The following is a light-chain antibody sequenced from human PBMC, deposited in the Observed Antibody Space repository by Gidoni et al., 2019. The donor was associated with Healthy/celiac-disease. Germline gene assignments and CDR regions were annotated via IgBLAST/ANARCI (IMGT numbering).Light chain of an antibody. V-gene: IGLV1-47*01. CDR1: SPDIGSNY. CDR2: RNN. J-gene: IGLJ3*02. CDR3: AAWDDSLSGRV. Sequence: QSVLTQPPSASGTPGQRVTISCSGSSPDIGSNYVYWYQQLTGTAPKLLIYRNNQRPSGVPDRFSGSKSGTSASLAIRGLRSEDEADYYCAAWDDSLSGRVFGGGTKLTVL.